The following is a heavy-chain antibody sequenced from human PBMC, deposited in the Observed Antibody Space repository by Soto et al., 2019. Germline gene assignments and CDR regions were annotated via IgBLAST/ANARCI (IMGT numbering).Heavy chain of an antibody. CDR2: IYPGDSDT. CDR3: ARYKGRGYSYGYENYFDY. CDR1: GYSFTSYW. J-gene: IGHJ4*02. Sequence: EVQLVQSGAEVKKPGESLKISCKGSGYSFTSYWIGWVRQMPGKGLEWMGIIYPGDSDTRYSPSFQGQVTISADKSISTAYLQWSSLKASDTAMYYCARYKGRGYSYGYENYFDYWGQGTLVTVSS. V-gene: IGHV5-51*01. D-gene: IGHD5-18*01.